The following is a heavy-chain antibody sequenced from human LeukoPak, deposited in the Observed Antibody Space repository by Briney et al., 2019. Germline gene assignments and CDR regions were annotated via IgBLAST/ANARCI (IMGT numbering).Heavy chain of an antibody. D-gene: IGHD6-19*01. Sequence: SETLSLTCTVSGGSISSSSYYWGWIRQPPGKGLEWIGSIYYSGNTYYNPSLKSRVTISVDTSKNQFSLKLSSVTAADTAVYYCAREGGEGSGWDFDSWGQGTLVTVSS. CDR1: GGSISSSSYY. CDR2: IYYSGNT. CDR3: AREGGEGSGWDFDS. J-gene: IGHJ4*02. V-gene: IGHV4-39*07.